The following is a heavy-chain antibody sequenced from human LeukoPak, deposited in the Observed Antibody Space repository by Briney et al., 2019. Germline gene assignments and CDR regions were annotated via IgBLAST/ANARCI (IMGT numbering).Heavy chain of an antibody. J-gene: IGHJ5*02. V-gene: IGHV3-7*02. Sequence: GGSLRLSCAASGFTFSSYWMSWVRQAPGKGLEWVANIKQDGSEKYYVDSVKGRFTISRDNAKNSLYLQMNSLRAEDTAVYYCARHDSYGSVNWFDPWGQGTLVTVSS. CDR1: GFTFSSYW. D-gene: IGHD3-10*01. CDR2: IKQDGSEK. CDR3: ARHDSYGSVNWFDP.